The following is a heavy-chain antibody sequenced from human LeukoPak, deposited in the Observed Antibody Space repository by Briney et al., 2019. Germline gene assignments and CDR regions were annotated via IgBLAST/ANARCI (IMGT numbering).Heavy chain of an antibody. Sequence: GGSLRLSCAASGFTFSSYAMSWVRQAPGKGLEWVSAISGSGGSTYYADSVKGRFTISRDNSKNTLYLQMNSLRDEDTAVYYCAKDRSRYDILTGYYLGYAFDIWGQGTMVTVSS. CDR1: GFTFSSYA. J-gene: IGHJ3*02. V-gene: IGHV3-23*01. CDR3: AKDRSRYDILTGYYLGYAFDI. D-gene: IGHD3-9*01. CDR2: ISGSGGST.